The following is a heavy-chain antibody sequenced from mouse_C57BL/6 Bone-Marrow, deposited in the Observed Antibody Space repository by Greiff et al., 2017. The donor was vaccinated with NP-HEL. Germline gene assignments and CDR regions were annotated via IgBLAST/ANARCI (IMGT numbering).Heavy chain of an antibody. CDR3: ARGDYDGVLFDY. J-gene: IGHJ2*01. CDR1: GYTFTSYW. CDR2: IDPSDSYT. V-gene: IGHV1-69*01. Sequence: QVQLQQPGAELVMPGASVKLSCKASGYTFTSYWMHWVKQRPGQGLEWIGEIDPSDSYTNYNQKFKGKSTLTVDKSSSTAYMQLSSLTSEDSAVYYCARGDYDGVLFDYGGQGTTLTVSS. D-gene: IGHD2-4*01.